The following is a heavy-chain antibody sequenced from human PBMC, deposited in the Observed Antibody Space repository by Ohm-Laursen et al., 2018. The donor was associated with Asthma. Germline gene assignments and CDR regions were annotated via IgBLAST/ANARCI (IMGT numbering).Heavy chain of an antibody. V-gene: IGHV2-70*04. D-gene: IGHD2-15*01. J-gene: IGHJ6*02. CDR3: ARSSSCYRPYYYYYGMDV. CDR1: GFSLSTSRMR. CDR2: IDSDDDK. Sequence: PTQTLTLTCTFSGFSLSTSRMRVSWIRQPPGQALEWLARIDSDDDKLYSTSLKTRLTISKDTSKNQVVLTLTNMDPVDTATYYCARSSSCYRPYYYYYGMDVWGQGTTVTVSS.